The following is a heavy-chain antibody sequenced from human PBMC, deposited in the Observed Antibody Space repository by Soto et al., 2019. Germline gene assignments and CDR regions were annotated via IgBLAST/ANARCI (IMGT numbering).Heavy chain of an antibody. CDR3: ASAMPYWRSTSCYKEWIWFDS. CDR1: GYTFTSYA. J-gene: IGHJ5*01. Sequence: QVQLVQSGAEVKKPGASVKVSCKASGYTFTSYAMHWVRQAPGKRLEWMGWINAGNGNTKYSQQFQGRVTITRDTSASTDYMERSRLRSADTAVYSCASAMPYWRSTSCYKEWIWFDSWCQLTLFTVSS. CDR2: INAGNGNT. V-gene: IGHV1-3*01. D-gene: IGHD2-2*02.